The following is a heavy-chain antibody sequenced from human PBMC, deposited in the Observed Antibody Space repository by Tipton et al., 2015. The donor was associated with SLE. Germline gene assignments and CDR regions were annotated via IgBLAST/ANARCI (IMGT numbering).Heavy chain of an antibody. J-gene: IGHJ4*02. Sequence: GYIYYIGSTNYNPSLKSRVTMSADRSKNQFFPKVNSVTAADTAVYYCARNLDNWGQGTLVTVSS. V-gene: IGHV4-59*01. CDR2: IYYIGST. CDR3: ARNLDN.